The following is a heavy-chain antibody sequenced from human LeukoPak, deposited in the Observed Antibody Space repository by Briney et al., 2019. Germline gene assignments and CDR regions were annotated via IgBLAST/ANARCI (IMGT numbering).Heavy chain of an antibody. D-gene: IGHD6-13*01. CDR3: ARDGYSSSWSPFDY. Sequence: GGSLRLSCAASGFTFSSYSMNWVRQAPGKGLEWVSSISSSSSYIYYADSVKGRFTISRDNAKNSLYLQMNSQRAEDTAVYYCARDGYSSSWSPFDYWGQGTLVTVSS. J-gene: IGHJ4*02. CDR2: ISSSSSYI. V-gene: IGHV3-21*01. CDR1: GFTFSSYS.